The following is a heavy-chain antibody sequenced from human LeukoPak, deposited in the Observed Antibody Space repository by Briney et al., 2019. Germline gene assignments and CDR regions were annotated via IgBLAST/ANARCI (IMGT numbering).Heavy chain of an antibody. CDR3: ARPRSTLRSDP. CDR2: ISYDGSNK. J-gene: IGHJ5*02. V-gene: IGHV3-30*04. CDR1: GFTFSSYA. D-gene: IGHD6-6*01. Sequence: GGSLRLSCAASGFTFSSYAMHWVRQAPGKGLEWVAVISYDGSNKYYADSVKGRFTISRDKSKNTLYLQMNSLRAEDTDVYYCARPRSTLRSDPWGQGTLVTVSS.